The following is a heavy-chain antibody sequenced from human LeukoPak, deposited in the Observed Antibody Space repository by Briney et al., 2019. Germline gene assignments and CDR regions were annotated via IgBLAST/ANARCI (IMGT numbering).Heavy chain of an antibody. Sequence: GRSLRLSCAASGFTFDDYAMSWVRQAPGKGLEWVSAISGSGGSTYYADSVKGRFTISRDNSKNTLYLQMNSLRAEDTAVYYCAKTDYSNYRYYFDYWGQGTLVTVSS. V-gene: IGHV3-23*01. D-gene: IGHD4-11*01. J-gene: IGHJ4*02. CDR1: GFTFDDYA. CDR2: ISGSGGST. CDR3: AKTDYSNYRYYFDY.